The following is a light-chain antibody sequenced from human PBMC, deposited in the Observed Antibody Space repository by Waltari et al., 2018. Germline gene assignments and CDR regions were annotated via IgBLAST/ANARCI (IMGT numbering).Light chain of an antibody. V-gene: IGKV3-20*01. Sequence: EIVLTPPPGTLSLSPGQRATVSCRASQTSSSSYLAWYQQKPRQAPRLLIYGASSRATGIPDRFSGSGSGTDFSLTISRLEPEDVAVYYCQQYGSSPRTFGQGTKVEVK. J-gene: IGKJ1*01. CDR3: QQYGSSPRT. CDR1: QTSSSSY. CDR2: GAS.